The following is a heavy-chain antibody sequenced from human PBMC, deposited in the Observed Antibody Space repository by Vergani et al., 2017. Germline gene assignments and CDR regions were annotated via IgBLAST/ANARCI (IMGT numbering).Heavy chain of an antibody. CDR1: GFSIDNGYY. V-gene: IGHV4-38-2*01. CDR2: NYLTGRT. J-gene: IGHJ4*02. Sequence: QVQLQESGPGLVKPSETLSLTCAVSGFSIDNGYYWDWYRQPPGKGLELIGSNYLTGRTHFNPSLKSRVTISVDTSNNHFSLRPNSLTAADTAVYYGARRSGIVYDIFSCTQYFFDFWGQGTLVTVSS. D-gene: IGHD3-9*01. CDR3: ARRSGIVYDIFSCTQYFFDF.